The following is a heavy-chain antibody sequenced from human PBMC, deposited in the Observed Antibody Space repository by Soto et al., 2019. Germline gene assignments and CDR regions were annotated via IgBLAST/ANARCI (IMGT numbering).Heavy chain of an antibody. CDR1: GVSIGSSSYY. V-gene: IGHV4-39*01. CDR2: LYYTGTT. D-gene: IGHD2-15*01. J-gene: IGHJ5*02. Sequence: KTSETLSLTCSVSGVSIGSSSYYFGWIRQPPGKGLEWIGSLYYTGTTNYNSSLKSRVTISADKSQNQFSLRLSSVTAADTAVSSCGAYCSRTSWYGWFYPLGQGTLVIVSS. CDR3: GAYCSRTSWYGWFYP.